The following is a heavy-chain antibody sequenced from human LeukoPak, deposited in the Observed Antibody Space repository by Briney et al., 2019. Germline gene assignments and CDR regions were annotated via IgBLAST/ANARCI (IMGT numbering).Heavy chain of an antibody. CDR1: GGSISSNY. CDR2: INHSGST. CDR3: ARDTHGMDV. V-gene: IGHV4-59*01. J-gene: IGHJ6*02. Sequence: MSSETLSLTRTVSGGSISSNYWSWIRQPPGKGLEWIGYINHSGSTNYNPSLKSRVTISVDTSKNQLSLKLNSVTAADTAVYYCARDTHGMDVWGQGTTVTVS.